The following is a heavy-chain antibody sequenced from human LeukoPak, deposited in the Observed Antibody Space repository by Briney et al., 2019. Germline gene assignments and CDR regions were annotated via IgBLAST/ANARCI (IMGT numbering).Heavy chain of an antibody. V-gene: IGHV3-23*01. D-gene: IGHD1-1*01. CDR1: GFTFRIYA. CDR3: AKSPKTGFLFDY. J-gene: IGHJ4*02. Sequence: GGSLRLSCAGSGFTFRIYAMSWVRQAPGKGLEWVSAISGSGGSTYYADSVKGRFTISRDNSKNTLYLQMNSLRVEDTAVYYCAKSPKTGFLFDYWGKGTLVTVSS. CDR2: ISGSGGST.